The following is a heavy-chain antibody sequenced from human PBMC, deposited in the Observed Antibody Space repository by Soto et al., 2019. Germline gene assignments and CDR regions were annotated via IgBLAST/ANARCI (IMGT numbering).Heavy chain of an antibody. CDR2: ISYDGSNK. CDR1: GFTFSSYA. V-gene: IGHV3-30-3*01. CDR3: ARDFDY. J-gene: IGHJ4*02. Sequence: QVQLVESGGGVVQPGRSLRLSCAASGFTFSSYAMHWVRLAPGKGLEWVAVISYDGSNKYYADSVKGRFTISRDNSKNTLYLQMNRLRAEDTAVYYCARDFDYWGQGTLVTVSS.